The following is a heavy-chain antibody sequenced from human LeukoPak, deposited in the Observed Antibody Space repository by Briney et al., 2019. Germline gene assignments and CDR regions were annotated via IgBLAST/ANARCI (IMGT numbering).Heavy chain of an antibody. J-gene: IGHJ4*01. Sequence: GGSLRLSCAASGLTVSSDYMSWVRQAPGKGLEWVSVIYSGGGTYYADSVRGRFTISRDNSKNTLYLQLNSLSAEDTAVYYCARDGEMATIRVPSPGYYFDYWGQGTLVTVSS. D-gene: IGHD5-24*01. CDR3: ARDGEMATIRVPSPGYYFDY. CDR1: GLTVSSDY. CDR2: IYSGGGT. V-gene: IGHV3-66*01.